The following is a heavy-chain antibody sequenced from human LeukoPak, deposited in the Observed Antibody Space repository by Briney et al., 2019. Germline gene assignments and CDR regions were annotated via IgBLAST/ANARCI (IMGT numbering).Heavy chain of an antibody. CDR2: SIPILGIA. D-gene: IGHD3-16*02. CDR1: GGTFSSYA. V-gene: IGHV1-69*04. CDR3: ARVRITFGGVIAHYYYYGMDV. J-gene: IGHJ6*02. Sequence: GSSVKVSCKASGGTFSSYAISWVRQAPGQGLEWMGRSIPILGIANYAQKFQGRVTITADKSTSTAYMELSSLRSEDTAVYYCARVRITFGGVIAHYYYYGMDVWGQGTTVTVSS.